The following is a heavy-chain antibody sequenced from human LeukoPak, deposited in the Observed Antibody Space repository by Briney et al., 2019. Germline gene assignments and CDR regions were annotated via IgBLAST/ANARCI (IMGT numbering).Heavy chain of an antibody. CDR3: ARGGLGYYGGHDSDS. CDR2: IDFSGST. D-gene: IGHD4-23*01. V-gene: IGHV4-59*11. Sequence: SETLSLTCTVSGGSISSHYWSWIRQPPGKGLEWIGYIDFSGSTNYNPSLKSRLYISSDRSRNQFSLKLSSVTAVDTAVYYCARGGLGYYGGHDSDSWGQGTLVTVSS. CDR1: GGSISSHY. J-gene: IGHJ4*02.